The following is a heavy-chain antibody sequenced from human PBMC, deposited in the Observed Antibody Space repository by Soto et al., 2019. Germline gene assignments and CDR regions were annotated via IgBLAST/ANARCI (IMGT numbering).Heavy chain of an antibody. CDR1: GGSFSGYY. CDR2: INHSGST. CDR3: ARGYYDFWSGYYATYYYYGMDV. J-gene: IGHJ6*02. Sequence: AETLSLTCAVYGGSFSGYYWSWIRQPPGKGLEWIGEINHSGSTNYNPSLKSRVTISVDTSKNQFSLKLSSVTAADTAVYYCARGYYDFWSGYYATYYYYGMDVWGQGTTVTVSS. D-gene: IGHD3-3*01. V-gene: IGHV4-34*01.